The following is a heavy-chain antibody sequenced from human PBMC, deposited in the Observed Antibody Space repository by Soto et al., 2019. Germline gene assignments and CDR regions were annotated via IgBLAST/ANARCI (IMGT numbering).Heavy chain of an antibody. V-gene: IGHV3-11*01. CDR2: ISPRATTI. D-gene: IGHD6-13*01. CDR1: GFSFSDYY. Sequence: QLQLVESGGGLVKPGGSLRLSCAASGFSFSDYYMGWIRQAPGKGLQWISYISPRATTIYYADSVKGRFTVSRDNAQNSLYLQMNSLRAEDTAVYYCARYVISWHAFDFWGQGALVTVSS. CDR3: ARYVISWHAFDF. J-gene: IGHJ4*02.